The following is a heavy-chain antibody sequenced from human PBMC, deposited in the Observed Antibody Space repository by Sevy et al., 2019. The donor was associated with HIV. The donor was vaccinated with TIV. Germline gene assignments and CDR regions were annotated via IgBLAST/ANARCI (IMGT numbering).Heavy chain of an antibody. V-gene: IGHV3-7*01. CDR1: GFTFSNYW. Sequence: GGSLRLSCAASGFTFSNYWMTWVRQAPGKGLEWVANIKRDGSEKYYVASVKGRFTISRDNAKKSLYLQMNSLRAEDTAVYYCARDLPPSATTVAHFDCWGQGTLVTVSS. CDR3: ARDLPPSATTVAHFDC. CDR2: IKRDGSEK. J-gene: IGHJ4*02. D-gene: IGHD4-17*01.